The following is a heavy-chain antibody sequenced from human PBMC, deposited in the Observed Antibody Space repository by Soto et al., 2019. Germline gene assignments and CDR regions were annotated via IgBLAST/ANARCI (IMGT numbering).Heavy chain of an antibody. CDR2: INGYNGNT. CDR1: GYIFSAND. J-gene: IGHJ4*02. D-gene: IGHD6-19*01. CDR3: ARGKTVAATGYFDY. Sequence: QVQLVQSGAEVKKPGASVKVSGKAPGYIFSANDIPWVRQAPGQGLEWMGRINGYNGNTIHAQKFQGRVTLTTDTSTGTAYMELRSLRSDDSAVYYCARGKTVAATGYFDYWGQGTLVTVSS. V-gene: IGHV1-18*01.